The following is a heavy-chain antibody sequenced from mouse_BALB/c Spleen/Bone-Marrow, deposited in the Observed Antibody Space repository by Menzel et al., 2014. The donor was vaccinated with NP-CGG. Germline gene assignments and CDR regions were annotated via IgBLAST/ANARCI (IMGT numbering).Heavy chain of an antibody. CDR1: GYAFTNYL. Sequence: QVQLQQSGAELVRPGTSVKVSCKASGYAFTNYLIEWVKQRPGQGLEWIGVINPGSGGTNYNEKFKGKATLTADKSSSTAYMQLSSLTSDDSAVYFCARREDYDFDYWGQGTTLTVSS. CDR3: ARREDYDFDY. J-gene: IGHJ2*01. CDR2: INPGSGGT. V-gene: IGHV1-54*01. D-gene: IGHD2-4*01.